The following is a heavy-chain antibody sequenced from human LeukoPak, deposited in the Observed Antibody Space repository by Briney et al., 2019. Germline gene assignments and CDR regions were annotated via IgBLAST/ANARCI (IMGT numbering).Heavy chain of an antibody. CDR1: GFTFSIYG. D-gene: IGHD4-17*01. J-gene: IGHJ4*02. Sequence: GGSLRLSCAASGFTFSIYGMGWVRQAPGKGLEWVSSISDNGGNTYYADSAKGRFTISRDNSKNTLYLQMNSLRAEDTAIYYCAKDVDYGDYVVHWGQGTLVTVSS. CDR3: AKDVDYGDYVVH. V-gene: IGHV3-23*01. CDR2: ISDNGGNT.